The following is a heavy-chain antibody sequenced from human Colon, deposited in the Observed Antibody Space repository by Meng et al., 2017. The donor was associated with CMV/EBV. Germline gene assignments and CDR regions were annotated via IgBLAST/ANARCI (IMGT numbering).Heavy chain of an antibody. Sequence: GESLKISCTASGFPFSHYAMTWVRQAPGRGLEWVSTISGTGDKTYFADSLKGRVTISRDNSNNTLSLRLSGLRAEDTAIYYCSKDYTNAVVPDSLGYWGQGTLVTVSS. CDR2: ISGTGDKT. CDR3: SKDYTNAVVPDSLGY. J-gene: IGHJ4*02. CDR1: GFPFSHYA. D-gene: IGHD2-8*01. V-gene: IGHV3-23*01.